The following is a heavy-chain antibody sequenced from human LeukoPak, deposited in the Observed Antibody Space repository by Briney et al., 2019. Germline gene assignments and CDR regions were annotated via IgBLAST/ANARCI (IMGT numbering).Heavy chain of an antibody. D-gene: IGHD3-9*01. CDR2: ISYDGSNK. J-gene: IGHJ4*02. V-gene: IGHV3-30*01. CDR1: RFIVSSYA. Sequence: GGSESLLCAASRFIVSSYAMHRVRLAPGEGLERVTVISYDGSNKYYADSVKGRFTIYRDNCKNTLYLQMNSLRAEDTAVYFCARDRDNYDILTGPDYWGQGTLVTVSS. CDR3: ARDRDNYDILTGPDY.